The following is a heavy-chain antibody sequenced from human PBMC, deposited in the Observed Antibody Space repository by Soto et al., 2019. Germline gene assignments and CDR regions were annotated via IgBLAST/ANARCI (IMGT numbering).Heavy chain of an antibody. CDR1: VFTFISYD. CDR3: ARGGIAPGYGLDV. Sequence: GWSLRLSCASSVFTFISYDMHWVRQGTGQGLEWVSTIGIADNRYYLSSVKGRFTISRDDAENSLYLQMNSLKAGGTAVYYCARGGIAPGYGLDVWGQGTTVTVSS. CDR2: IGIADNR. V-gene: IGHV3-13*04. D-gene: IGHD6-13*01. J-gene: IGHJ6*02.